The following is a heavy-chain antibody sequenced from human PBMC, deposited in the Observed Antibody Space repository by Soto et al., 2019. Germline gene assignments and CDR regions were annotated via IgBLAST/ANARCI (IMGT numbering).Heavy chain of an antibody. CDR1: GGSISSYY. D-gene: IGHD3-16*01. CDR3: AKNPGGTGSWFDP. V-gene: IGHV4-59*01. Sequence: HVQLQESGPGLVKPSETLSLTCTVSGGSISSYYWSWIRQPPGKGLEWIGYIYYGGSTNYNPSLQSRVTSSVDTSKNRFSLKMSSVTAADTAVYYCAKNPGGTGSWFDPWGQGTLVTVSS. J-gene: IGHJ5*02. CDR2: IYYGGST.